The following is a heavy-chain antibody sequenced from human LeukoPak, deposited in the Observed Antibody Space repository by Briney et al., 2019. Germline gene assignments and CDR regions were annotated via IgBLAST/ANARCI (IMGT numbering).Heavy chain of an antibody. D-gene: IGHD4-17*01. J-gene: IGHJ4*02. CDR2: IYHSGST. CDR3: ARNRSVTTTPGFDH. V-gene: IGHV4-38-2*01. CDR1: GYSIRSGDY. Sequence: SETPSLTCAVSGYSIRSGDYWGWIRQSPGKGLEWIGSIYHSGSTHYNPSLKSRVTISVDTSKNQFSLMLSSVTAADTAVYYCARNRSVTTTPGFDHWGQGTLVTVSS.